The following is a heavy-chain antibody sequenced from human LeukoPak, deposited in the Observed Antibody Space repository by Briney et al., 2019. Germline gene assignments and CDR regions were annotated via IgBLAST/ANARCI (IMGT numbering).Heavy chain of an antibody. CDR1: GASIRSGDYY. CDR2: IYDSGST. CDR3: AGDQRDYGSGSYIDY. D-gene: IGHD3-10*01. Sequence: SETLSLTCTVSGASIRSGDYYWSWIRQPPGKGLEWIGYIYDSGSTYYNPSLKSRITISVDTSENRFSLKLSSVTATDTAVYYCAGDQRDYGSGSYIDYWGQGTLVTVSS. J-gene: IGHJ4*02. V-gene: IGHV4-30-4*01.